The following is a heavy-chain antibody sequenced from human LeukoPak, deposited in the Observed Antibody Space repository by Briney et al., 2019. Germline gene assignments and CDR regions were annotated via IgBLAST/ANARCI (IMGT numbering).Heavy chain of an antibody. J-gene: IGHJ5*02. CDR1: GGPLSRNF. D-gene: IGHD2-15*01. V-gene: IGHV4-4*07. CDR2: IHTRGST. Sequence: PSETLSLTCTLSGGPLSRNFGSWIRQPAGRGLEWIARIHTRGSTNYNPALKSRVNMSVGTSKDQFSLKLSSVTPADTALYYCAREARGYCSGGPCLSWLDPWGQGTLVIVSS. CDR3: AREARGYCSGGPCLSWLDP.